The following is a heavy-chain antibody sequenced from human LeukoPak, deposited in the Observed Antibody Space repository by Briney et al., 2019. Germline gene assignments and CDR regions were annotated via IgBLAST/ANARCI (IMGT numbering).Heavy chain of an antibody. CDR2: IYYSGST. CDR3: ARGGTSGYFVYDAFDI. V-gene: IGHV4-59*01. CDR1: GGSISSYY. D-gene: IGHD3-9*01. Sequence: PSETLSLTCTVSGGSISSYYWSWIRQPPGKGLGWIGYIYYSGSTNYNPSLKSRVTISVDTSKNQFSLKLSSVTAADTAVYYCARGGTSGYFVYDAFDIWGQGTMVIVSS. J-gene: IGHJ3*02.